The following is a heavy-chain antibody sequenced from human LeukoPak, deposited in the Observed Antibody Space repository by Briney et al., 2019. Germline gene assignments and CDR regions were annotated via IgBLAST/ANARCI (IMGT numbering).Heavy chain of an antibody. Sequence: SETLSLTCAVSGGSISSSNWWSWVRQPPGKGLEWIGEIYHSGSTNYNPSLKSRVTISVDKSKSQLSLKLSSVTAADTAVYYCARGGGSGSYSFDYWGQGTLVTVSS. J-gene: IGHJ4*02. D-gene: IGHD3-10*01. CDR2: IYHSGST. V-gene: IGHV4-4*02. CDR3: ARGGGSGSYSFDY. CDR1: GGSISSSNW.